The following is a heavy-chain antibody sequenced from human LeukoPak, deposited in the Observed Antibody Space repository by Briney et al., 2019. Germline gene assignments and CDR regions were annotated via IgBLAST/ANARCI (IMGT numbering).Heavy chain of an antibody. Sequence: PGGSLRLSCAASGNYWMHWVRQVPGKGLVWVSHINSDGSWTSYADSVKGRFTISRDNAKNSLYLQMNSLRAEDTAVYYCARTPRANLEWLPSFDYWGQGTLVTVSS. CDR3: ARTPRANLEWLPSFDY. CDR1: GNYW. D-gene: IGHD3-3*01. V-gene: IGHV3-74*01. CDR2: INSDGSWT. J-gene: IGHJ4*02.